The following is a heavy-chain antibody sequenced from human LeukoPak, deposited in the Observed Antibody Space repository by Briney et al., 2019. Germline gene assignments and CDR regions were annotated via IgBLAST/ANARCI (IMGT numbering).Heavy chain of an antibody. CDR2: ISSSSSTI. V-gene: IGHV3-48*01. CDR1: GFTFSSYS. J-gene: IGHJ4*02. Sequence: PGGSLRLSCAASGFTFSSYSMNWVRQAPGKGLEWVSYISSSSSTIYYADSVKGRFTISRDNAKNSLYLRMNSLRAEDTAVYYCARDIAGDIVVVPAAIPFDYWGQGTQVTVSS. CDR3: ARDIAGDIVVVPAAIPFDY. D-gene: IGHD2-2*01.